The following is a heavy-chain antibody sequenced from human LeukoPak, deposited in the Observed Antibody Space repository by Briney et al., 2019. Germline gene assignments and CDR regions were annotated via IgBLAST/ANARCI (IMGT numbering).Heavy chain of an antibody. CDR2: VSNDGTDT. Sequence: GGSLRLSYAASGFTFSHYWMHWVRQAPGKGLVWLSRVSNDGTDTTYADSVKGRFTISRDNAKNTVYLQLNSLGVEDTAVYYCSRDIATTPVYWGQGTLVTVSS. V-gene: IGHV3-74*01. D-gene: IGHD2-15*01. J-gene: IGHJ4*02. CDR3: SRDIATTPVY. CDR1: GFTFSHYW.